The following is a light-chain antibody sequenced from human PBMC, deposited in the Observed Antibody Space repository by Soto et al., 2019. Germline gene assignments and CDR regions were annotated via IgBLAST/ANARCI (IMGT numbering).Light chain of an antibody. CDR2: EGS. CDR3: CSDAGSSTFYVV. CDR1: SSDVGSYNL. V-gene: IGLV2-23*01. J-gene: IGLJ2*01. Sequence: QSVLTQPASVSGSPGQSITISCTGTSSDVGSYNLVSWYQQHPGKAPKLMIYEGSKRPSGVSNRFSGSKSGNTASLTISGLQAEDEADYYCCSDAGSSTFYVVFGGGTKLTVL.